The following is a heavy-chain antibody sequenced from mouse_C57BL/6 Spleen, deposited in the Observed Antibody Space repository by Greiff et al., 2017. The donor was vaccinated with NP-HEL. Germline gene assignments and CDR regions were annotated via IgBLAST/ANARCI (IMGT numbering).Heavy chain of an antibody. CDR3: TRRANWDRYYAMDY. Sequence: VQLQQSGAELVRPGASVTLSCKASGYTFTDYEMHWVKQTPVHGLEWIGAIDPETGGTAYNQKFKGKAILTADKSSSTAYMELRSLTSEDSAVYYCTRRANWDRYYAMDYWGQGTSVTVSS. J-gene: IGHJ4*01. CDR1: GYTFTDYE. V-gene: IGHV1-15*01. CDR2: IDPETGGT. D-gene: IGHD4-1*01.